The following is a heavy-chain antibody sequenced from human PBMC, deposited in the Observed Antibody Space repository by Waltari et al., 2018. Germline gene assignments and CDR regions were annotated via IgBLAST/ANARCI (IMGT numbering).Heavy chain of an antibody. Sequence: QLQLQESGPGLVKPSETLSLTCTVSGGSISSSSYYWGWIRQPPGKGLEWIGNIYYSGSTYYNPSLKSRVTISVDTSKNQFSLRLRSMTAADTAVYYCAAVAWHYSVRIDYWGQGTLVTVSS. D-gene: IGHD6-19*01. CDR3: AAVAWHYSVRIDY. CDR1: GGSISSSSYY. V-gene: IGHV4-39*07. J-gene: IGHJ4*02. CDR2: IYYSGST.